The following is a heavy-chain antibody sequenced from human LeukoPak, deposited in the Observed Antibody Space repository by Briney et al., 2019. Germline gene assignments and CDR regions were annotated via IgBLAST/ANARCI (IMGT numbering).Heavy chain of an antibody. Sequence: PSETLSLTCTVSGYSISSGYYWGWIRQPPGKGLEWIGSIYHSGSTYYNPSLKSRVTISVDTSKNQFSLKLSSVTAADTAVYYCARGRRRITMVREPPTFFDYWGQGTLVTVSS. CDR2: IYHSGST. V-gene: IGHV4-38-2*02. J-gene: IGHJ4*02. D-gene: IGHD3-10*01. CDR1: GYSISSGYY. CDR3: ARGRRRITMVREPPTFFDY.